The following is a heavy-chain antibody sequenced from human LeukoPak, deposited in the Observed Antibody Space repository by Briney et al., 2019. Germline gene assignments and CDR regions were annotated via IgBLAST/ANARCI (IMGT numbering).Heavy chain of an antibody. CDR3: ARGVEGVMKDFDY. J-gene: IGHJ4*02. V-gene: IGHV3-33*08. CDR2: IWYDGSNK. Sequence: GGSLRLSCAASGFTFSSYEMNWVRQAPGKGLEWVAVIWYDGSNKYYADSVKGRFTISRDNSKNTLYLQMNSLRAEDTAVYYCARGVEGVMKDFDYWGQGTLVTVSS. D-gene: IGHD3-16*01. CDR1: GFTFSSYE.